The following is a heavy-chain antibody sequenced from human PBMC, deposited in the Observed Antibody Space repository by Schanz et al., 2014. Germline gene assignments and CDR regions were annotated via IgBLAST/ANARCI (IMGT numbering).Heavy chain of an antibody. Sequence: QVQLVQSGAEVKKPGSPVKVSCKASGDTFSSYSISWVRQAPGQGLEWMGRIIPILGIANYAQKFQGRVTNTADKSTSTAYMDLSSLRPEDTAVYYCASSGAGYSSSWDFDYWGQGTLVTVSS. J-gene: IGHJ4*02. CDR1: GDTFSSYS. V-gene: IGHV1-69*02. D-gene: IGHD6-13*01. CDR2: IIPILGIA. CDR3: ASSGAGYSSSWDFDY.